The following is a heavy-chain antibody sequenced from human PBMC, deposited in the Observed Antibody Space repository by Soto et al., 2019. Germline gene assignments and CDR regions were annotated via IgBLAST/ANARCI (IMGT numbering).Heavy chain of an antibody. CDR2: ISYDGSNK. CDR3: AKDIRSIWTKNWFDP. D-gene: IGHD6-6*01. J-gene: IGHJ5*02. CDR1: GFTFSSYG. V-gene: IGHV3-30*18. Sequence: GGSLRLSCAASGFTFSSYGMHWVRQAPGKGLEWVAVISYDGSNKYYADSVKGRFTISRDNSKNTLYLQMNTLRAEDTAVYYCAKDIRSIWTKNWFDPWGQGTMVTV.